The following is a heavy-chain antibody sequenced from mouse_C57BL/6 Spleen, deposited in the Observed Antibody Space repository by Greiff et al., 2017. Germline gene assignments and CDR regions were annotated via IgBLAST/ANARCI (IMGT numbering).Heavy chain of an antibody. J-gene: IGHJ2*01. CDR2: IYPSDSET. Sequence: QVQLQQPGAELVRPGSSVKLSCKASGYTFTSYWMDWVKQRPGQGLEWIGNIYPSDSETHYNQKFKDKATLTVDKSSSTAYMQLSSLTSEDSSVYYCARKGFFYYGNSPYFDYWGQGTTLTVSS. CDR1: GYTFTSYW. V-gene: IGHV1-61*01. D-gene: IGHD2-1*01. CDR3: ARKGFFYYGNSPYFDY.